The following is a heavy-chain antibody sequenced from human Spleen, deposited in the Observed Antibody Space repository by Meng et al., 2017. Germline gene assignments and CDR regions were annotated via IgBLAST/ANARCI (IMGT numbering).Heavy chain of an antibody. D-gene: IGHD1-26*01. J-gene: IGHJ4*02. CDR2: IYHSGST. Sequence: QVARQEAGPGLVKPSGTLSLTCAVSGGSISNSSWWSWVRQPPGQGLEWIGEIYHSGSTNYNPSLKSRVTISVDKSKNQFSLNLSSVTAADTAVYYCARWDRSGSYQVYWGQGTLVTVSS. CDR1: GGSISNSSW. CDR3: ARWDRSGSYQVY. V-gene: IGHV4-4*02.